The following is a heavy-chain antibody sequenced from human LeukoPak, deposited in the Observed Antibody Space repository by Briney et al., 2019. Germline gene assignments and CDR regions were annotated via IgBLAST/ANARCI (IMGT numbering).Heavy chain of an antibody. D-gene: IGHD4-17*01. CDR1: GFTFSGYS. Sequence: GGSLRLSCAASGFTFSGYSLNWVRQAPGKGLEWISYISTAGTTVYYADSVKGRFTISRDNSKNSLYLQMNSLRTEDTALYYCAKSKTAVTTGYLDYWGQGTLVTVSS. J-gene: IGHJ4*02. CDR3: AKSKTAVTTGYLDY. V-gene: IGHV3-48*04. CDR2: ISTAGTTV.